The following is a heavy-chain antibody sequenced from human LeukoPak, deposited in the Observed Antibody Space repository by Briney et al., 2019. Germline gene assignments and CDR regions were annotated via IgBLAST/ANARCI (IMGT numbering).Heavy chain of an antibody. J-gene: IGHJ6*03. V-gene: IGHV4-59*01. CDR3: ARVAMDHYYHYMDV. Sequence: SETLSLTCTVSGGSISSYYWSWIRQPPGKGLEWIGYIYYSGSTNYNPSLKSRVTISVDTSKNQFSLKLSSVTAADTAVYYCARVAMDHYYHYMDVWGKGTTVTVSS. D-gene: IGHD5-18*01. CDR2: IYYSGST. CDR1: GGSISSYY.